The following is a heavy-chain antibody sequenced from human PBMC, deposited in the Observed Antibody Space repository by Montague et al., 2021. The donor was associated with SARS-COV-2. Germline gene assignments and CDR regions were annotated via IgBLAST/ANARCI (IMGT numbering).Heavy chain of an antibody. V-gene: IGHV4-4*02. CDR2: TYHSGST. CDR3: ARLGVVPSPRTFDP. Sequence: SETLSLTCEVSGASISSNNWWIWVRQSPGKGLEWIGETYHSGSTNYNPSLRSRVTISVDKSKNQFSLKVNSVSAADTAMYYCARLGVVPSPRTFDPWGQGTLVTVSS. D-gene: IGHD3-10*01. CDR1: GASISSNNW. J-gene: IGHJ5*02.